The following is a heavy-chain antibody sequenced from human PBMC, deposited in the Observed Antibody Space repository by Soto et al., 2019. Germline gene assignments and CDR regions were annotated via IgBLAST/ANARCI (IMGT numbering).Heavy chain of an antibody. V-gene: IGHV4-59*08. CDR2: VHHSWGS. D-gene: IGHD3-10*01. Sequence: QVQLQESGPGLVKPSETLSLSCTVSGGSINSYYWSWIRQSPGKRMEWIGYVHHSWGSSYNPFLQSRVAISLDASKSQFSLKVTSVTATDTAVYYCARQGFGPLHGLVDVWGQGTTVTVSS. J-gene: IGHJ6*02. CDR1: GGSINSYY. CDR3: ARQGFGPLHGLVDV.